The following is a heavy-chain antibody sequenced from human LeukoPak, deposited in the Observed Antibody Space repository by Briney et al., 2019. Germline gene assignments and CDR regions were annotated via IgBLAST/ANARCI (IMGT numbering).Heavy chain of an antibody. CDR2: ISGSGGST. CDR1: GFTFSSYA. D-gene: IGHD6-13*01. CDR3: AKALAAGTKEYYFDY. J-gene: IGHJ4*02. Sequence: GGSLRLSCAASGFTFSSYAMSWVRQAPGKGLEWVSAISGSGGSTYYADSVKGRFTISRDNSKNTLYLQMNGLRAEDTAVYYCAKALAAGTKEYYFDYWGQGTLVTVSS. V-gene: IGHV3-23*01.